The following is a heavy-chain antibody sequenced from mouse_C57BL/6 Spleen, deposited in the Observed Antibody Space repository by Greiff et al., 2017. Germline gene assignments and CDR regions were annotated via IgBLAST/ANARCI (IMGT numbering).Heavy chain of an antibody. Sequence: VQLQQSGAELVKPGASVKISCKASGYAFSSYWMNWVKQRPGKGLAWIGQIYPGDGDTNYNGKFKGKATLTADKSSSTAYMQLSSLTSEDSSVYFCARRSSGYVGAMDYWGQGTSVTVSS. D-gene: IGHD3-2*02. CDR2: IYPGDGDT. V-gene: IGHV1-80*01. CDR3: ARRSSGYVGAMDY. CDR1: GYAFSSYW. J-gene: IGHJ4*01.